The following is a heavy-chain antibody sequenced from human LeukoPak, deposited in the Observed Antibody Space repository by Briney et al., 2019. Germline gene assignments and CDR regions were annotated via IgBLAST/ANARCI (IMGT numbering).Heavy chain of an antibody. D-gene: IGHD1-26*01. CDR3: ASGEGPLWELLGSDAFDI. J-gene: IGHJ3*02. CDR2: IYPGDSDT. Sequence: GESLKISCKGSGYSFTSYWIGWVRQMPGKGLESMGIIYPGDSDTRYSPSFQGQVTISADKSISTAYLQWSSLKASDTAMYYCASGEGPLWELLGSDAFDIWGQGTMVTVSS. V-gene: IGHV5-51*01. CDR1: GYSFTSYW.